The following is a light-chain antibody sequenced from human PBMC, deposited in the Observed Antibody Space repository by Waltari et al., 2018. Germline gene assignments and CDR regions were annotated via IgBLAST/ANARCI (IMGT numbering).Light chain of an antibody. Sequence: IQLTQSPSSLSAYVGDRVTITCRASQGISSYVAWYQQKPGKAPNLLIYAASTLQSGVPSRFSGSGSETDFTLTISSLQPEDFATYYCQQFNTYPRTFGQGTKVEIK. CDR1: QGISSY. CDR2: AAS. J-gene: IGKJ1*01. V-gene: IGKV1-9*01. CDR3: QQFNTYPRT.